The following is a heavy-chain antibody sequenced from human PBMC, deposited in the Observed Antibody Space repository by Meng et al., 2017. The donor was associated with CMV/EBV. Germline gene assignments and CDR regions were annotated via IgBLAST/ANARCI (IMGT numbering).Heavy chain of an antibody. Sequence: ASVKVSCKASGYTFTGYGISWVRQAPGQGLEWMGWISAYNGNTNYAQKLQGRVTMTTDTSTSTAYMELRSLRSDDTAVYYCARWSSLTGTRGNWFDPWGQGTLVTVSS. CDR3: ARWSSLTGTRGNWFDP. J-gene: IGHJ5*02. CDR1: GYTFTGYG. V-gene: IGHV1-18*01. CDR2: ISAYNGNT. D-gene: IGHD1-7*01.